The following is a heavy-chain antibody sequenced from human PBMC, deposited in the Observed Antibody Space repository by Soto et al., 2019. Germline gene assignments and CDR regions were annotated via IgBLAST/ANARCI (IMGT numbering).Heavy chain of an antibody. CDR3: AKETIPTTPTKYYYYYYGMDV. D-gene: IGHD2-21*01. CDR1: GFTFSSYA. Sequence: GGSLRLSCAASGFTFSSYAMSWVRQAPGKGLEWVSAISGSGGSTYYADYVKGRFTISRDNSKNTLYLQMNSLRAEDTAVYYCAKETIPTTPTKYYYYYYGMDVWGQGTTVTVSS. J-gene: IGHJ6*02. V-gene: IGHV3-23*01. CDR2: ISGSGGST.